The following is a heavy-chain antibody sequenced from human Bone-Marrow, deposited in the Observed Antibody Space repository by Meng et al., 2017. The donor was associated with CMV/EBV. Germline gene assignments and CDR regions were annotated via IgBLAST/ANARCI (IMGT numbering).Heavy chain of an antibody. V-gene: IGHV3-21*01. J-gene: IGHJ3*02. CDR1: GFTFSSYS. CDR3: AREGTADDAFDI. D-gene: IGHD1/OR15-1a*01. CDR2: ISSSSYI. Sequence: GGSLRLSCAASGFTFSSYSMNWVRQAPGKGLEWVSSISSSSYIYYADSVKGRFTISRDNAKNSLYLQMNSLRAEDTAVYYCAREGTADDAFDIWGQGTMVTVSS.